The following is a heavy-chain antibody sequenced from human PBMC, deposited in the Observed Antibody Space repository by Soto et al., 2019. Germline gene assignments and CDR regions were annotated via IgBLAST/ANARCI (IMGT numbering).Heavy chain of an antibody. D-gene: IGHD6-13*01. CDR3: AREGKQLVYYGVDV. CDR1: GYTFTGYY. J-gene: IGHJ6*02. CDR2: INPNSGGT. Sequence: ASVKVSCKASGYTFTGYYMHWVRQAPGQGLEWMGWINPNSGGTNYAQKFQGRVTMTRDTSISTTYMELSRLRSDDTAVYYCAREGKQLVYYGVDVWGQGTTVTVSS. V-gene: IGHV1-2*02.